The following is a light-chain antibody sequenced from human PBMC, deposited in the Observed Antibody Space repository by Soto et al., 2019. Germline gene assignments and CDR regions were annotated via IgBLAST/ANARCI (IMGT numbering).Light chain of an antibody. CDR2: WAS. CDR1: QSLLCNSDNKNY. J-gene: IGKJ4*01. V-gene: IGKV4-1*01. Sequence: DIVVTQSPDSLAVSLGERATINCQSSQSLLCNSDNKNYLRWYQQKPGQPPKLLIYWASTRASRLPDRFSGAGSGTDITRTISTLQAEDVAFYYYQQYYDAPLTFGGGTKVEIK. CDR3: QQYYDAPLT.